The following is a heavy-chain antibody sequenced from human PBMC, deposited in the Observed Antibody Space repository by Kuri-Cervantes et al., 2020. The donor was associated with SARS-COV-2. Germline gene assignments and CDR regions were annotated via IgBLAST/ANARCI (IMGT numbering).Heavy chain of an antibody. D-gene: IGHD2-15*01. J-gene: IGHJ4*02. CDR2: IYYSGST. CDR3: ARQAVEASDH. V-gene: IGHV4-39*01. CDR1: DASISSSSYY. Sequence: ESLKISCTVSDASISSSSYYWGWIRQPPGKGLEWIGSIYYSGSTYYNPSIKSRVTISVDTSKNQFSLKLSSVTAADTAVYYCARQAVEASDHWGQGTPVTVSS.